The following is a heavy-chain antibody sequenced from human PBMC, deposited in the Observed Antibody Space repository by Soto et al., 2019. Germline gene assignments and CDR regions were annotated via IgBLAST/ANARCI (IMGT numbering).Heavy chain of an antibody. CDR2: IQYDGNTK. CDR1: GFNFNIYG. CDR3: AREAATQQLGEFDC. V-gene: IGHV3-33*01. Sequence: QVQLVESGGSVVQPGRSLRLSCAASGFNFNIYGLHWVRQAPGKGLEWVAFIQYDGNTKYYSDSVKGRFTISRENSKNTLYLQINSLRVEETATYYCAREAATQQLGEFDCWGQGTLVTVSS. J-gene: IGHJ4*02. D-gene: IGHD6-13*01.